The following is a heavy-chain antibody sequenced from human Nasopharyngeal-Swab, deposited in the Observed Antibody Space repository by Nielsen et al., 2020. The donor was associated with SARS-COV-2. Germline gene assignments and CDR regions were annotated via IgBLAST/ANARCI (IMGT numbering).Heavy chain of an antibody. D-gene: IGHD1-14*01. CDR3: ARDGCRTITCQGGGNWFDP. Sequence: ASVKVSCKASGYTFTTYHMHWLRQAPGQGLEWMGIINPSGDRTSYAQKFQGRVTMTRDTSTSTVYMELSSLRSEDTAVYYCARDGCRTITCQGGGNWFDPWGQGALVTVSS. V-gene: IGHV1-46*01. J-gene: IGHJ5*02. CDR2: INPSGDRT. CDR1: GYTFTTYH.